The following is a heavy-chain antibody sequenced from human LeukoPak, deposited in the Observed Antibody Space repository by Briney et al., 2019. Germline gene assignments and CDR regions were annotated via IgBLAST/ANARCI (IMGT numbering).Heavy chain of an antibody. D-gene: IGHD4-17*01. V-gene: IGHV4-4*07. J-gene: IGHJ4*02. CDR2: IYTSGST. CDR1: GGSISIYY. CDR3: ARGPTTVTRAFDY. Sequence: SETLSLTCTVSGGSISIYYWSGIRQPAGKGLEWIGRIYTSGSTNYNPSLKSRVTMSVDTSKNQFSLRLSSVTAADTAVYYCARGPTTVTRAFDYWGQGTLVTVSS.